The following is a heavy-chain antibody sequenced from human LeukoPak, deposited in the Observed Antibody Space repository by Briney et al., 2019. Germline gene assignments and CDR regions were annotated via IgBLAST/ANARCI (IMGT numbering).Heavy chain of an antibody. V-gene: IGHV4-59*01. D-gene: IGHD5-24*01. J-gene: IGHJ4*02. CDR2: IFFSGTT. CDR1: GGSIGRYY. CDR3: ARGGDGYNYVDY. Sequence: KPSETLSLTCTASGGSIGRYYWSWIRQPPGKGLEWIAYIFFSGTTKYNPSLESRVTISVDTSKNQFSLDLTSVTAADTALYYCARGGDGYNYVDYWGPGTLVTVSS.